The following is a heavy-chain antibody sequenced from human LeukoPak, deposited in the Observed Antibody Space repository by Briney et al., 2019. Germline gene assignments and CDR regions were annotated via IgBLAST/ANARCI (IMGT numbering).Heavy chain of an antibody. D-gene: IGHD4-17*01. Sequence: PTETLSLTCAVSGYSISSGYYWGWIRQPPGKGVEWIGSIYHSGSTYYNPSLKSRVTISVDTSKNQFSLKLSSVTAADTAVYYCARLKNDYGEYYFDYWGQGTLVTVSS. CDR2: IYHSGST. V-gene: IGHV4-38-2*01. J-gene: IGHJ4*02. CDR1: GYSISSGYY. CDR3: ARLKNDYGEYYFDY.